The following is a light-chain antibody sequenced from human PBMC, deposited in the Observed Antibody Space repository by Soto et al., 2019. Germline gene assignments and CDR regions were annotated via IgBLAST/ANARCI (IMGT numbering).Light chain of an antibody. Sequence: DIQLTQSPSFLSASVGDRVTITCRASQGISSYLAWYQQKPGKAPKLLIYAASTLQSGVPSRFSGSGSGTEFTLTTSSLKPEDFATYYCQQLNSFPITFGQGTRLEIK. CDR1: QGISSY. CDR2: AAS. J-gene: IGKJ5*01. CDR3: QQLNSFPIT. V-gene: IGKV1-9*01.